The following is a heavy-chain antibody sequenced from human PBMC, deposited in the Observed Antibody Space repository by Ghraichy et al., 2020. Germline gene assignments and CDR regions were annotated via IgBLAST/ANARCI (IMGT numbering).Heavy chain of an antibody. J-gene: IGHJ4*02. CDR3: ARKPRGVFGEFDY. CDR2: IKQDGSDK. V-gene: IGHV3-7*01. Sequence: WGSLRLSCAASGFTFSTYWMTWVRQAPGKGLEWVANIKQDGSDKYYVDSVKGRFTISRDNANNSLYLEMNSLRAEDTAVYYCARKPRGVFGEFDYWGQGTLVTVSS. D-gene: IGHD3-10*01. CDR1: GFTFSTYW.